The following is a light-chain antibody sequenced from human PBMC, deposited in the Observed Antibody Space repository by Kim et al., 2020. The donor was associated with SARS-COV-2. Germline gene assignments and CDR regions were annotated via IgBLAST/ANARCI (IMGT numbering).Light chain of an antibody. Sequence: QSVTISCPGTSSDVGGYNYVSWYQQHPGKAPKLMIYEVSKRPSGVPDRFSGSKSGNTASLTVSGLQAEDEADYYCSSYAGSNNFEVFGGGTKLTVL. V-gene: IGLV2-8*01. J-gene: IGLJ2*01. CDR2: EVS. CDR1: SSDVGGYNY. CDR3: SSYAGSNNFEV.